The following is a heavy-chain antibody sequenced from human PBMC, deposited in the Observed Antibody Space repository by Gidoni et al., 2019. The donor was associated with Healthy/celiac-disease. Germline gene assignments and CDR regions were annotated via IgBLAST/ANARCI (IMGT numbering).Heavy chain of an antibody. CDR3: ARDLGDYYDSSGYYDAFDI. D-gene: IGHD3-22*01. Sequence: EVQRVESGGGLVKPGGYLRLSCAASGFNFSSTSMNWVRQAPGKGLEWVSSISSSSSYIYYADSVNGRFTISRDNAKNSLYLQMNSLRAEDTAVYYCARDLGDYYDSSGYYDAFDIWGQGTMVTVSS. CDR1: GFNFSSTS. J-gene: IGHJ3*02. CDR2: ISSSSSYI. V-gene: IGHV3-21*01.